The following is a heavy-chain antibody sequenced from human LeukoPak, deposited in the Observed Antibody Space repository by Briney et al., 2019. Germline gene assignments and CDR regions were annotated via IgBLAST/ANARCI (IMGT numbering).Heavy chain of an antibody. CDR3: ARDLAYYDTSGSLVGAFDI. J-gene: IGHJ3*02. D-gene: IGHD3-22*01. CDR1: GDSISSGSYY. V-gene: IGHV4-61*02. CDR2: IYTSGGT. Sequence: SETLSLTCAVSGDSISSGSYYWRWIRQPGGKGLEWIGRIYTSGGTNYIPSLKSRVTISVDTSKNQFSLKLSSVTAADTAVYYCARDLAYYDTSGSLVGAFDIWGQGTMVTVSS.